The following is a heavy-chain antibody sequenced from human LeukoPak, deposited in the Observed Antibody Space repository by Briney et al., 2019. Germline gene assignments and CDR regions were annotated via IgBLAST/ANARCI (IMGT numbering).Heavy chain of an antibody. Sequence: QPGASLRLSCAASGFIFRNYAMSWVRQAPGKGLEWASAITGSGDTTYYADSVKGRFTISRDNSKNTLYVEMNTLRAEDTAVYYCAKWGDYDILTGYYVSDFWGQGTLVTVSS. CDR1: GFIFRNYA. V-gene: IGHV3-23*01. CDR2: ITGSGDTT. D-gene: IGHD3-9*01. CDR3: AKWGDYDILTGYYVSDF. J-gene: IGHJ4*02.